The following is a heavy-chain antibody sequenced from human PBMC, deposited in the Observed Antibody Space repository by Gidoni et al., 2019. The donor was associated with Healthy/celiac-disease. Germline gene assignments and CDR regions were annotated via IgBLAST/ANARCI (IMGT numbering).Heavy chain of an antibody. Sequence: AASGFTFSSYCMRWVRQAPGKGLEWVAVISYDGSNKYYADFVKGRFTIFRDNSKNTLYLQMNRLRADDTALYYCAKDDRIAVAGTLDNWGQGKLVTVYS. CDR2: ISYDGSNK. CDR3: AKDDRIAVAGTLDN. V-gene: IGHV3-30*18. J-gene: IGHJ4*02. D-gene: IGHD6-19*01. CDR1: GFTFSSYC.